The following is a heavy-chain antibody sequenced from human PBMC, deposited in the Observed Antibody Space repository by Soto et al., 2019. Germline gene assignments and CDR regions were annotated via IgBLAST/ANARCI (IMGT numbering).Heavy chain of an antibody. V-gene: IGHV2-5*02. CDR1: GFSLSTSGVG. Sequence: QITLKESRPTLVKPTQTLTLTCTFSGFSLSTSGVGVGWIRQPPGKALEWLALIYWDDAKRYSPSLKSRLTITKDTSKNQVVLTMTNMDPVDTATYYCAHALYYGSGSYQNYFDYWGQGTLVTVSS. J-gene: IGHJ4*02. D-gene: IGHD3-10*01. CDR3: AHALYYGSGSYQNYFDY. CDR2: IYWDDAK.